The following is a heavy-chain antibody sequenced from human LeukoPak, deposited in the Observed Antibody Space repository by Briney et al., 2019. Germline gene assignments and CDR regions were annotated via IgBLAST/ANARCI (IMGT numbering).Heavy chain of an antibody. J-gene: IGHJ4*02. D-gene: IGHD6-13*01. CDR2: TYYRSKWYN. V-gene: IGHV6-1*01. CDR3: ARGSHSSSWYFDY. CDR1: GDRVSSNSAT. Sequence: SQTLSLTCAISGDRVSSNSATWTWIRQSPSRGLEWLGRTYYRSKWYNDYALSVKSRITINPDTSKNQFSLHLNSVTPEDTAVYYCARGSHSSSWYFDYWGQGTLVTVSS.